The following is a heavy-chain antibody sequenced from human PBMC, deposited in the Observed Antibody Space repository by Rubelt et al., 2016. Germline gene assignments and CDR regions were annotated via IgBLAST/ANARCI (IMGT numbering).Heavy chain of an antibody. Sequence: QLQLQESGPGLVKPSETLSLTCTVSGGSISSSSYYWGWIRQPPGKGLEWIGSIYYSGRTYYNPSLKSRVTKSVNTSKNQFSLKLTSVTAADTAVYYCARRAGIAAAGDFDYWGQGTLVTVSA. CDR2: IYYSGRT. D-gene: IGHD6-13*01. CDR3: ARRAGIAAAGDFDY. V-gene: IGHV4-39*01. J-gene: IGHJ4*02. CDR1: GGSISSSSYY.